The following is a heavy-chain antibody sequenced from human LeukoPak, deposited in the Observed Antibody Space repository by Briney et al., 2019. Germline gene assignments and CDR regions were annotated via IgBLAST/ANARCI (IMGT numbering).Heavy chain of an antibody. D-gene: IGHD3-10*01. Sequence: SETLSLTCAVSGGSISSGGYSWSWIRQPPGKGLEWIGYIYHSGSTYYNPSLKSRVTISVDRSKNQFSLKLSSVTAADTAVYYCARTPSDYYGSGSNRQVRLYFDYWGPGTLVTVSS. V-gene: IGHV4-30-2*02. CDR2: IYHSGST. CDR1: GGSISSGGYS. J-gene: IGHJ4*02. CDR3: ARTPSDYYGSGSNRQVRLYFDY.